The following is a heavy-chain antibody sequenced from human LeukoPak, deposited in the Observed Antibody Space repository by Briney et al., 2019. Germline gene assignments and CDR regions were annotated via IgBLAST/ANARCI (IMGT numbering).Heavy chain of an antibody. J-gene: IGHJ6*03. Sequence: ASVKVSCKASGYTFTGYYMHWVRQAPGQGLEWMGWINPNSGGTNYAQKFQGRVTMTRDTSISTAYMELSRLRSDDTAVYYCARDQLDYYNNYYYCYMDVWGKGTTVTVSS. V-gene: IGHV1-2*02. CDR3: ARDQLDYYNNYYYCYMDV. D-gene: IGHD3-10*01. CDR1: GYTFTGYY. CDR2: INPNSGGT.